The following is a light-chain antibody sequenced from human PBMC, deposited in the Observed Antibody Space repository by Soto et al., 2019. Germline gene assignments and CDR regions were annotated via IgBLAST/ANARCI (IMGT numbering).Light chain of an antibody. CDR1: QPISNY. CDR2: GAS. CDR3: QQTYAVPLT. J-gene: IGKJ5*01. Sequence: DVQMTQSPSSLSASVGDTVTIACRASQPISNYLNWYQQKPGEVPKVLIFGASSLRSGVPSRFSGSGYGTDFTLTINNLRPDDIATYYCQQTYAVPLTLGQGTR. V-gene: IGKV1-39*01.